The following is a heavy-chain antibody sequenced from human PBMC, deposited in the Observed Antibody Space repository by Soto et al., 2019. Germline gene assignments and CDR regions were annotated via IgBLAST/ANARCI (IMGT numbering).Heavy chain of an antibody. CDR1: GGSFRRYA. CDR2: IIPILGSP. J-gene: IGHJ3*02. CDR3: ASRDRVDAFDI. V-gene: IGHV1-69*13. Sequence: SVKVSCKVSGGSFRRYAITWVRQAPGQGLEWMGGIIPILGSPNYAQKFQDRVTITADESTSTTYMELSSLRSEDAAVYYCASRDRVDAFDIWGQGTMVT.